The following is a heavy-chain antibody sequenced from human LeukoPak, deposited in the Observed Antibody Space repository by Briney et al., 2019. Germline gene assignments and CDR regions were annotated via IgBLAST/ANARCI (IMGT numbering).Heavy chain of an antibody. J-gene: IGHJ4*02. Sequence: GEPLKISGKASVYSFTSYRIGCVRQMPGKGLEWTGIIYPGDSDTRYSSSFEGQVTISADKSISAAYLQWSSLKASDTAMYYCARLGRGVRGVQDYWGQGTLVTVSS. CDR2: IYPGDSDT. D-gene: IGHD3-10*01. CDR1: VYSFTSYR. CDR3: ARLGRGVRGVQDY. V-gene: IGHV5-51*01.